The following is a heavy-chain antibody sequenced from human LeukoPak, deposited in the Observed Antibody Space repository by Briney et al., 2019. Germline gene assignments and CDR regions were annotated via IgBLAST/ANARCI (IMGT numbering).Heavy chain of an antibody. J-gene: IGHJ4*02. Sequence: GGSLRLSCAASGFTVSSNHMSWVRQAPGKGLEWVSVIYSGGSTYYADSVKGRFTFSRDNSKNTLYLQMNSLSAEDTAVYYCARGVGVGYSYGLAYFDYWGQGTLVTVSS. V-gene: IGHV3-53*01. CDR1: GFTVSSNH. CDR3: ARGVGVGYSYGLAYFDY. D-gene: IGHD5-18*01. CDR2: IYSGGST.